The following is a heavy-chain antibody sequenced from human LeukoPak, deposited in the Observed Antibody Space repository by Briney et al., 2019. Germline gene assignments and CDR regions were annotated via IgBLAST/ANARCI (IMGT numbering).Heavy chain of an antibody. CDR3: AKDLMRDRWFGES. V-gene: IGHV3-23*01. D-gene: IGHD3-10*01. CDR1: GFTFSSYG. Sequence: GGSLRLSCAVSGFTFSSYGMSWVRQAPGKGLEWVSGISPNGVITYYADSVKGRFTISRDNSKGTVYLQMNSLTPEDTAVYYCAKDLMRDRWFGESWGQGTLVTVSS. J-gene: IGHJ5*02. CDR2: ISPNGVIT.